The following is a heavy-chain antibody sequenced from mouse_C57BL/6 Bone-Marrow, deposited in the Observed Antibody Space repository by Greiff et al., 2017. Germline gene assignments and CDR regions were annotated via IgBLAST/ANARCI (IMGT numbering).Heavy chain of an antibody. CDR2: IDPENGDT. V-gene: IGHV14-4*01. CDR3: TPYGNYDYAMDD. Sequence: VQLQQSGAELVRPGASVKLSCTASGFNIKDDYMHWVKQRPEQGLEWIGWIDPENGDTEYASKFQGKATIAADTSSNTAYLQPSSLTSEDTSVYYCTPYGNYDYAMDDWGQGTSVTVSS. D-gene: IGHD2-1*01. CDR1: GFNIKDDY. J-gene: IGHJ4*01.